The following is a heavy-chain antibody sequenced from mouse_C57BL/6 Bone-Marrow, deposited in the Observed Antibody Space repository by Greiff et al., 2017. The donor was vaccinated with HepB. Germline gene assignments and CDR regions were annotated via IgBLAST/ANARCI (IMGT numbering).Heavy chain of an antibody. J-gene: IGHJ1*03. V-gene: IGHV1-54*01. CDR3: ARRKGYGSSYWYFDV. CDR1: GYAFTNYL. D-gene: IGHD1-1*01. CDR2: INPGSGGT. Sequence: QVHVKQSGAELVRPGTSVKVSCKASGYAFTNYLIEWVKQRPGQGLEWIGVINPGSGGTNYNEKFKGKATLTADKSSSTAYMQLSSLTSEDSAVYFCARRKGYGSSYWYFDVWGTGTTVTVSS.